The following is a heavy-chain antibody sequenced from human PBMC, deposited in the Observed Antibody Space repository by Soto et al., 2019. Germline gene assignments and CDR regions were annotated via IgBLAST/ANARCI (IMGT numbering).Heavy chain of an antibody. Sequence: SETLSLTCTVSGGSISSYYWSWIRQPPGKGLEWIGYIYYSGSTNYNPSLKSRVTISVDTSKNQFSLKLSSVTAADTAVYYCARREAYCSSSSCYANWFDPWGQGTLVTVSS. CDR3: ARREAYCSSSSCYANWFDP. CDR2: IYYSGST. CDR1: GGSISSYY. J-gene: IGHJ5*02. V-gene: IGHV4-59*08. D-gene: IGHD2-2*01.